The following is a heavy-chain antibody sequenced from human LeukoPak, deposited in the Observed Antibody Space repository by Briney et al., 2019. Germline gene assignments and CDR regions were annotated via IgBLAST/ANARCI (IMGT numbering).Heavy chain of an antibody. Sequence: GGSLRLSCSASGFPFSSYAMHWVRQAPGKGLEYVSAISDSGGSTYYADSVKGRFTISRDNAKNTLYLQMDSLRAEDTAVYYCARLSYDTSGYYDYWGQGSLVTVSS. CDR1: GFPFSSYA. CDR3: ARLSYDTSGYYDY. V-gene: IGHV3-64*04. D-gene: IGHD3-22*01. CDR2: ISDSGGST. J-gene: IGHJ4*02.